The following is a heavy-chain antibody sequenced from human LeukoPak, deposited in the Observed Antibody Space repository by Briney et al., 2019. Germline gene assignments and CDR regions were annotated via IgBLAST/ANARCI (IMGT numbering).Heavy chain of an antibody. Sequence: ASVKVSCKASGYNFGDFYMHWVRQAPGQGLVWMGWINPNSGGTYYALDFRARVTMTRDTATSTAYMELSGLTSDDTAVYYCARVDTAMVTSFDFDYWGQGTLVTVSS. D-gene: IGHD5-18*01. CDR2: INPNSGGT. V-gene: IGHV1-2*07. CDR1: GYNFGDFY. J-gene: IGHJ4*02. CDR3: ARVDTAMVTSFDFDY.